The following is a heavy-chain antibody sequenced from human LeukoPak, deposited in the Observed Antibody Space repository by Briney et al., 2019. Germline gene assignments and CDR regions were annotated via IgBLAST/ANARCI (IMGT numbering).Heavy chain of an antibody. CDR1: GGSFSGYY. J-gene: IGHJ5*02. CDR2: INHSGST. Sequence: SETLSLTCAVYGGSFSGYYWSWIRRPPGKGLEWIGEINHSGSTNYNPSLKSRVTISVDTSKNQFSLKLSSVTAADTAVYYCARIGVVLRYFDWTSNWFDPWGQGTLVTVSS. V-gene: IGHV4-34*01. D-gene: IGHD3-9*01. CDR3: ARIGVVLRYFDWTSNWFDP.